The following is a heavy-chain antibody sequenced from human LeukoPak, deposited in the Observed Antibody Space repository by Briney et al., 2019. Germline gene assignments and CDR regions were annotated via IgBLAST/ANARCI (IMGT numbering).Heavy chain of an antibody. CDR3: ELYGDLAESFDY. CDR2: IYYSGST. CDR1: GGSISSYY. J-gene: IGHJ4*02. V-gene: IGHV4-59*01. D-gene: IGHD4-17*01. Sequence: SETLSLTCTVSGGSISSYYWSWIRQPPGKGLEWIGYIYYSGSTNYNPSLKSRVTISVDTSKNQFSLKLSSVTAADTAVYYCELYGDLAESFDYWGQGTLVTVSS.